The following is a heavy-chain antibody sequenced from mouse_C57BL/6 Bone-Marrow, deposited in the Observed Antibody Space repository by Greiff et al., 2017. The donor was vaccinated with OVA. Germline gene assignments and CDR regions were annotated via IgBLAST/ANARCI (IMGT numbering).Heavy chain of an antibody. J-gene: IGHJ4*01. D-gene: IGHD2-1*01. CDR3: AIYYGNYEAMDY. Sequence: QVQLKESGPGLVQPSQSLSITCTVSGFSLTSYGVHWVRQSPGKGLEWLGVIWSGGSTDYNAAFISRLSISKDNSKSQVFFKMNSLQADDTAIYYCAIYYGNYEAMDYWGQGTSVTVSS. CDR2: IWSGGST. CDR1: GFSLTSYG. V-gene: IGHV2-2*01.